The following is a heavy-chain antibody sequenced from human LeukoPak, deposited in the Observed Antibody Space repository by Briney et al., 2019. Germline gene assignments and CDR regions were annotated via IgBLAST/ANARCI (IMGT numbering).Heavy chain of an antibody. V-gene: IGHV4-59*01. J-gene: IGHJ4*01. CDR3: ARFIGSSGYYDY. CDR2: IYSTGIT. CDR1: GGSISGYY. D-gene: IGHD3-22*01. Sequence: SETLSLTCTVSGGSISGYYWSWIRQPPGKGLELIGYIYSTGITDYNPSLTSRVTISVDTSKNQFSLKLSSVTAADMAVYYCARFIGSSGYYDYWGHGTLVTVPS.